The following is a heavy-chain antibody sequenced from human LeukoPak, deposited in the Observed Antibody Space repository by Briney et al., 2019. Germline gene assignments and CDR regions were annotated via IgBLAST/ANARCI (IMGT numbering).Heavy chain of an antibody. CDR1: GYTFSNYW. Sequence: PGGSLRLSCAPSGYTFSNYWMTWVRQAPGKGLEWVANIEQDGSEKYYVDSVKGRFTISRDNAKNSLYLQMNSLRAEDTAVYHCARDDYGSGSLTYWGQGTLVTVSS. J-gene: IGHJ4*02. D-gene: IGHD3-10*01. CDR2: IEQDGSEK. CDR3: ARDDYGSGSLTY. V-gene: IGHV3-7*04.